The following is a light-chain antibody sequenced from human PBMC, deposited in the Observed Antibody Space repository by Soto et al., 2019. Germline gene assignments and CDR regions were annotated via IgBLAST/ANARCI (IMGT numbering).Light chain of an antibody. J-gene: IGLJ1*01. CDR1: SSDVGGYDY. CDR2: EVT. CDR3: TSYTSSSTQV. V-gene: IGLV2-14*01. Sequence: QSVLTQPASVSGSPGQSITISCTGTSSDVGGYDYVSWYQQHPGTAPRLIIFEVTNRPSGVSNRFSGSKSGNTASLTISGLHAEDEADYYCTSYTSSSTQVFGTGTKVTVL.